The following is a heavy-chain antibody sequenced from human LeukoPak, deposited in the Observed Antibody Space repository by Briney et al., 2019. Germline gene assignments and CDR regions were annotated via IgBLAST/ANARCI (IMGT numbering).Heavy chain of an antibody. Sequence: PSETPSLTCAVYGGSFSGYYWSWIRQPPGKGLEWIGEINHSGSTNYNPSLKSRLIMSVDLPENHISLKLTSVTAADTAVYYCAREGGFYRPLDYSGQGTLVTVSS. CDR2: INHSGST. CDR3: AREGGFYRPLDY. J-gene: IGHJ4*02. CDR1: GGSFSGYY. D-gene: IGHD3-3*01. V-gene: IGHV4-34*01.